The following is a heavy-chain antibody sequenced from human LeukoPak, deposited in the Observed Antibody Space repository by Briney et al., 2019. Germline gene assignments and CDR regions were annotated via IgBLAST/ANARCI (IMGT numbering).Heavy chain of an antibody. CDR2: IYTSGTT. CDR1: GRSISSGSYY. Sequence: PSQSLSLTCTVSGRSISSGSYYWSWIRQPAGRRLEWIGRIYTSGTTHYNPSLKSTVTISVDTSKNQFSLKLSSVTAADTAVYYCARDLRYCSGGSCYSRWFGPWGQGTLVTVSS. D-gene: IGHD2-15*01. CDR3: ARDLRYCSGGSCYSRWFGP. V-gene: IGHV4-61*02. J-gene: IGHJ5*02.